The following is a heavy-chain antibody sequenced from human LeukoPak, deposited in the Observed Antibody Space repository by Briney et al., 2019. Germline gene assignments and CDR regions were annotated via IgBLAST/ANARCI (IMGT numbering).Heavy chain of an antibody. CDR2: INWNGGST. Sequence: GGSLRLSCAASGFTFDDYGMSWVRQAPGKGLEWVSGINWNGGSTGYADSVRGRFTISRDNAKNSLYLQMNSLRAEDTALYHCARALYYYDSAFDYWGQGTLVTVSS. CDR3: ARALYYYDSAFDY. V-gene: IGHV3-20*01. CDR1: GFTFDDYG. J-gene: IGHJ4*02. D-gene: IGHD3-22*01.